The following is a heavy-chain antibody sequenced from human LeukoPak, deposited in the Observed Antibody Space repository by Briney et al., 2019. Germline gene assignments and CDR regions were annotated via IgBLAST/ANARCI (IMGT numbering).Heavy chain of an antibody. CDR2: TNPDSGNT. CDR3: ARGGVREIQKIDY. V-gene: IGHV1-8*01. Sequence: ASVKVSCKASGYTFTSYDINRVRQATGQGLEWMGWTNPDSGNTGFAQKFQGRITMTRNTSISTAYMELSSLRSEDTAVYYCARGGVREIQKIDYWGQGTLVTVSS. D-gene: IGHD3-10*01. CDR1: GYTFTSYD. J-gene: IGHJ4*02.